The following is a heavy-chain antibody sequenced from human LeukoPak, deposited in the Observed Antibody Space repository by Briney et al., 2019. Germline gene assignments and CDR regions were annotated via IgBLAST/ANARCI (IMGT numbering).Heavy chain of an antibody. V-gene: IGHV4-30-4*01. J-gene: IGHJ4*02. CDR2: IYYSGST. Sequence: SETLSLTCTVSGGSISSSDYYWSWIRQPPGKGLEWIGYIYYSGSTYYNPSLKSRVTISVDTSKNQFSLKLSSVTAADTAVYYCAREGTMIVALFDYWGQGTLVTVSS. CDR3: AREGTMIVALFDY. D-gene: IGHD3-22*01. CDR1: GGSISSSDYY.